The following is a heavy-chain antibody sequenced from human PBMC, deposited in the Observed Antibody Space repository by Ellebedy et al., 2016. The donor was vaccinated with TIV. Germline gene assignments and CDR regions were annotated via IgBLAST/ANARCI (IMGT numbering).Heavy chain of an antibody. CDR2: ISKSDTT. Sequence: GESLKISCAASGFTFNSYSMNWVRQAPGKGLEWISYISKSDTTYYADSVKGRFTISRDDAKNSLYLQMNSLRDEDTAVYYCARDPGSGWYFDYWGQGTLVTVSS. V-gene: IGHV3-69-1*01. CDR3: ARDPGSGWYFDY. CDR1: GFTFNSYS. J-gene: IGHJ4*02. D-gene: IGHD6-19*01.